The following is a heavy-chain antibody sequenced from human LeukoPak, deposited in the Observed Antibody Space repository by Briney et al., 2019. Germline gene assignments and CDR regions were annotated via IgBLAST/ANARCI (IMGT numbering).Heavy chain of an antibody. Sequence: SETLSLTCTVSGGSISSYYWSWIRQPPGKGPEWIGRIFSSGSTNYNPSLKSRVTISVDTSKNQFSLKLSSVTAADTAVYYCARHHYQLSALDYWGQGTLVTVSS. CDR2: IFSSGST. V-gene: IGHV4-59*08. CDR3: ARHHYQLSALDY. D-gene: IGHD2-2*01. CDR1: GGSISSYY. J-gene: IGHJ4*02.